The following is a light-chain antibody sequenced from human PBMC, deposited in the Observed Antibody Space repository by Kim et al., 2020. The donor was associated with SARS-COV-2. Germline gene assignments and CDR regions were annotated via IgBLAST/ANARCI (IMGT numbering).Light chain of an antibody. CDR2: EAS. J-gene: IGKJ4*01. CDR3: QQYDSFPLS. CDR1: RDISNW. Sequence: DIQMTQSPSSLSASVGDRVTITCRASRDISNWLTWYQHKPGKAPKLLISEASNLQSGVPSRFSGSGSGTDFTLTISSLQPEDTATYYCQQYDSFPLSFGGGTKVDIK. V-gene: IGKV1-33*01.